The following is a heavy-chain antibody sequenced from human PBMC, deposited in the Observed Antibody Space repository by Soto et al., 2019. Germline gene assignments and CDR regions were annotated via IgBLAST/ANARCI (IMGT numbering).Heavy chain of an antibody. Sequence: QVQLQESGPGLVKPSQTLSLTCTVSGGSISSGGYYWSWIRQHPGKGLEWIGYIYYSGSTYYNPSLKSRVIIAVDTSKNRFSLKLSSVTAADTAVYYCAREDSDCSGGSCWFDYWGQGTLVTVSS. J-gene: IGHJ4*02. CDR3: AREDSDCSGGSCWFDY. CDR2: IYYSGST. D-gene: IGHD2-15*01. CDR1: GGSISSGGYY. V-gene: IGHV4-31*03.